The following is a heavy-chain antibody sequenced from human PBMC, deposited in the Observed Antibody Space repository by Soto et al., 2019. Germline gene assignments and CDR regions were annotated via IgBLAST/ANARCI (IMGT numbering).Heavy chain of an antibody. CDR1: GGTFSNYA. V-gene: IGHV1-69*12. Sequence: QVQLVQSGAEVKKPGSSVKVSCKASGGTFSNYAISWVRQAPGQGLEWMGGIIPNFGTANYAQKCQGRVTITADESTTSAYLEIRSLRSEDTAVYYCAVGCVEIEPTGMKPFDPWGQGNLVTVSS. D-gene: IGHD5-12*01. J-gene: IGHJ5*02. CDR3: AVGCVEIEPTGMKPFDP. CDR2: IIPNFGTA.